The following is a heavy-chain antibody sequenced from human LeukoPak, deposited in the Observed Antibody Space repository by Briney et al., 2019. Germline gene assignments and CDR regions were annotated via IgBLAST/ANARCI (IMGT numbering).Heavy chain of an antibody. D-gene: IGHD6-19*01. CDR3: ARDVWLSSSGRIFDY. CDR1: GGTFSSYA. Sequence: SVKVSCKASGGTFSSYAISWVRQAPGQGFEWMGGIIPIFGTANYAQKFQGRVTITADKSTSTAYMELSSLRSEDTAVYYCARDVWLSSSGRIFDYWGQGTLVTVSP. J-gene: IGHJ4*02. CDR2: IIPIFGTA. V-gene: IGHV1-69*06.